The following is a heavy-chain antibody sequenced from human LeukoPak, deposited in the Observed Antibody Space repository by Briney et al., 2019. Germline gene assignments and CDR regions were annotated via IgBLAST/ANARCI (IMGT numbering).Heavy chain of an antibody. D-gene: IGHD2-15*01. V-gene: IGHV3-23*01. J-gene: IGHJ4*02. CDR3: AKGRALEVVAAFNY. CDR1: GFTFSNYA. Sequence: GGSLRLSCAASGFTFSNYAMSWVRQAPGRGLEWVSTISGSGANTYYADSVKGRFTNSRDNSKNTLYLQMNSLRADDTAIYYCAKGRALEVVAAFNYWGQGTVVTASS. CDR2: ISGSGANT.